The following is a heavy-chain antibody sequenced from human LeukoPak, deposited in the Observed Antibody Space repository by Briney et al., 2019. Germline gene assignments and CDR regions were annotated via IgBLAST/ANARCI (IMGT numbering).Heavy chain of an antibody. J-gene: IGHJ6*03. D-gene: IGHD3-3*01. Sequence: GASVKVSCKASGYTFTSYDINWVRQATGQGLEWMGWMNPNNGNTGYAQKFQGRVTMTRNTSISTAYMELSSLRSEGTAVYYCARRSGLGIGFAYYYYYMAVGGKGTTVTVSS. CDR2: MNPNNGNT. CDR1: GYTFTSYD. V-gene: IGHV1-8*01. CDR3: ARRSGLGIGFAYYYYYMAV.